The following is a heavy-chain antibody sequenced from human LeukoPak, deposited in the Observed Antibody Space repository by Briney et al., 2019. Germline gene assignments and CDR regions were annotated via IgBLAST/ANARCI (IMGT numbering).Heavy chain of an antibody. V-gene: IGHV4-39*07. Sequence: SETLSLTCTVSGGSISGSSYYWGWIRQPPGKGLEWIGSIYYSGSTYYNPSLKSRVTISVDTSKNQFSLKLSSVTAADTAVYYCARWGVVTIDYWGQGTLVTVSS. CDR1: GGSISGSSYY. D-gene: IGHD4-23*01. CDR3: ARWGVVTIDY. CDR2: IYYSGST. J-gene: IGHJ4*02.